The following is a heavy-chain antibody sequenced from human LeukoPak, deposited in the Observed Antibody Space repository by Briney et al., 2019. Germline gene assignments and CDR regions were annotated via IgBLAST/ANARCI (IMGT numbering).Heavy chain of an antibody. Sequence: GGSLRLSCADSGFTFSSYAMHWVRQAPGKGLEYVSAISSDGGSTYYANSVKGRFTISRDNSKNTLYLQMGSLRAEDMAVHYCARGTHYYGSGSYYNEPLDYWGQGTLVTVSS. CDR2: ISSDGGST. CDR1: GFTFSSYA. CDR3: ARGTHYYGSGSYYNEPLDY. D-gene: IGHD3-10*01. V-gene: IGHV3-64*01. J-gene: IGHJ4*02.